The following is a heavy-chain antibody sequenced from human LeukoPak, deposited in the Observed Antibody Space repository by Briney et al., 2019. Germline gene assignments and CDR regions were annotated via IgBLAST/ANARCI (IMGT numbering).Heavy chain of an antibody. J-gene: IGHJ3*02. CDR2: ISYDGNKK. V-gene: IGHV3-30-3*01. D-gene: IGHD3-10*01. Sequence: GGSLRLSCTASGFTFSNFVMHWVRQPPGKGLQWVTEISYDGNKKTYVDSVKGRFTISRDKSKNTLYLQMNSLRDEDTAVYYCARGAQKILSFGEYPSDAFDIWGQGTMVSVSS. CDR1: GFTFSNFV. CDR3: ARGAQKILSFGEYPSDAFDI.